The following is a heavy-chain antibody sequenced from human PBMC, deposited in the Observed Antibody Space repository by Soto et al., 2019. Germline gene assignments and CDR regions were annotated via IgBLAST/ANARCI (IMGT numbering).Heavy chain of an antibody. CDR1: GFTFDSYG. V-gene: IGHV3-30*18. CDR3: AKDLLPNTVTTCGS. D-gene: IGHD4-17*01. Sequence: ESGGGVVHPGRSLRLSCAASGFTFDSYGMHWVRQAPGKGLEWVAIISSDGNNKYYADSVKGRFTISRDNFKNTLYLQMSSLRADDTAVYYCAKDLLPNTVTTCGSWGKGTLVTVSS. J-gene: IGHJ5*02. CDR2: ISSDGNNK.